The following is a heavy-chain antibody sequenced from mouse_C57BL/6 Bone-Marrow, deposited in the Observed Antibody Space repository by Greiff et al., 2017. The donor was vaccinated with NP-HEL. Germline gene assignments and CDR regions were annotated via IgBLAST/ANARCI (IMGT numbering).Heavy chain of an antibody. D-gene: IGHD1-1*01. Sequence: EVKLVESGGDLVKPGGSLKLSCAASGFTFSSYGMSWVRQTPDKRLEWVATISSGGSYTYYPDSVKGRFTISRDNAKNTLYLQMSSLKSEDTAMYYCARHGVTTVGGVWGTGTTVTVSS. V-gene: IGHV5-6*01. J-gene: IGHJ1*03. CDR2: ISSGGSYT. CDR3: ARHGVTTVGGV. CDR1: GFTFSSYG.